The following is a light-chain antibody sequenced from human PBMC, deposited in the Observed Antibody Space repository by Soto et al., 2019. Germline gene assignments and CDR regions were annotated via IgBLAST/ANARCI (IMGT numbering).Light chain of an antibody. CDR1: SSDVGGYNY. CDR3: SSFAGSNTVP. Sequence: QSALTQPPSASGSPGQSVTISCTGTSSDVGGYNYVSWYQQHPGKAPKLMIYEVSKRPSGVPDRFSGSKSGNTASLTVSGLQAEEEADYYCSSFAGSNTVPFGTGTKLTVL. V-gene: IGLV2-8*01. J-gene: IGLJ1*01. CDR2: EVS.